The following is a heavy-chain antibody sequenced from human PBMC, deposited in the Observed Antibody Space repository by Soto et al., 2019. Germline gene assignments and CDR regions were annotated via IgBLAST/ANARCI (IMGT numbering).Heavy chain of an antibody. D-gene: IGHD2-21*02. J-gene: IGHJ4*02. Sequence: SVKVSCKASGGTFSSYAISWVRQAPGQGLEWMGGIIPIFGTANYAQKFQGRVTITADESTSTAYMELSSLRSEDTAVYYCARGFGYCGGDCYSVDYWGQGTLVTVSS. CDR3: ARGFGYCGGDCYSVDY. V-gene: IGHV1-69*13. CDR1: GGTFSSYA. CDR2: IIPIFGTA.